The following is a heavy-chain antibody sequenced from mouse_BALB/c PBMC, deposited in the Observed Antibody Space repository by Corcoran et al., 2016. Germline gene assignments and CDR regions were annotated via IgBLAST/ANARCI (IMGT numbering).Heavy chain of an antibody. Sequence: QIQLVQSGPELKKPGETVKISCKASGYTFTNYGMNWVKQAPGKGLKWMGWINTYTGEPTYADDFKGRFAFSLETSASTAYLQINNLKNEDTATHFCARGDYDTWFAYWGQGTLVTVSA. CDR3: ARGDYDTWFAY. J-gene: IGHJ3*01. V-gene: IGHV9-3-1*01. CDR2: INTYTGEP. D-gene: IGHD2-4*01. CDR1: GYTFTNYG.